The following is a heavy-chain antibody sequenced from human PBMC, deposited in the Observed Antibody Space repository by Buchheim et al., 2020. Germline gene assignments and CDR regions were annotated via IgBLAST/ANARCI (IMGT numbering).Heavy chain of an antibody. D-gene: IGHD6-19*01. CDR3: ARVGTPIAVAGTWYYYYYMDV. Sequence: QMQLVQSGAEVKKPGASVKVSCKASGYTFTSYYMHWVRQAPGQGLEWMGIINPSGGSTSYAQKFQGRVTMTRDTSTSTVDMELSSLRSEETAVYYCARVGTPIAVAGTWYYYYYMDVWGKGTT. CDR1: GYTFTSYY. CDR2: INPSGGST. J-gene: IGHJ6*03. V-gene: IGHV1-46*01.